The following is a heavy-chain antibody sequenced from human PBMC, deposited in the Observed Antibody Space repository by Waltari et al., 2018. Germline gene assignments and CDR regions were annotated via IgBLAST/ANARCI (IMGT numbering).Heavy chain of an antibody. J-gene: IGHJ5*02. CDR2: INTISGIT. CDR1: GHTFTGYH. Sequence: QVQLVQSGAEVKNPGASVKVSCKAFGHTFTGYHLNWVRQAPGQGLEWMGNINTISGITNYAQNFQGRVNMTLDMSVSTAYIEVTRLTSNDTAIYYCSRVSSGIWFDPWGQGTLVTVS. V-gene: IGHV1-2*02. CDR3: SRVSSGIWFDP.